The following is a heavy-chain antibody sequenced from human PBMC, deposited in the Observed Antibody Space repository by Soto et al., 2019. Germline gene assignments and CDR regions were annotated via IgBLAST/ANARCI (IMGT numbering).Heavy chain of an antibody. J-gene: IGHJ3*02. Sequence: QVQLVQSGAEVKKPGASVKVSCKASGYTFTSYYMHWVRQAPGQGLEWMGIIKPSGGSTSYAQKFQGRVTMTRDTSTSTVYMELSSLRSEDTAVYYCARDIPGTTRSDAFDIGGKGTMVTVSS. CDR3: ARDIPGTTRSDAFDI. CDR1: GYTFTSYY. CDR2: IKPSGGST. D-gene: IGHD1-20*01. V-gene: IGHV1-46*01.